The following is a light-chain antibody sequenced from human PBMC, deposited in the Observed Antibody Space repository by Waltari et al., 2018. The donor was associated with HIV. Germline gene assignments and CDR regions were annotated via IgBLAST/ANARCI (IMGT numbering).Light chain of an antibody. CDR3: QQRSNWPPFT. Sequence: EIVLTQSPATLSLSPGERATLSCRASQSVSSYLAWYQQNPGQAPRLLIYDASNSATGIPARFSGSGSGTDFTLTISSLGPEDFAVYYCQQRSNWPPFTFGPGTKVDIK. CDR2: DAS. CDR1: QSVSSY. V-gene: IGKV3-11*01. J-gene: IGKJ3*01.